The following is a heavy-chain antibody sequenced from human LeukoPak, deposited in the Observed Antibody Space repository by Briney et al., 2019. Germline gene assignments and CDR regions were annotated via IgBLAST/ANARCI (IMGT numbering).Heavy chain of an antibody. D-gene: IGHD2-21*01. CDR1: GLTFSSYW. V-gene: IGHV3-7*01. J-gene: IGHJ4*02. Sequence: GGSLRLSCAVSGLTFSSYWMSWVRQAPGKGLEWLANINEDGSGKYYKDSVKGRFTVFRDNAKNSLYLQLNSLGAEDTAVYYCARDLKYIPHYWGQGVLVTVSS. CDR3: ARDLKYIPHY. CDR2: INEDGSGK.